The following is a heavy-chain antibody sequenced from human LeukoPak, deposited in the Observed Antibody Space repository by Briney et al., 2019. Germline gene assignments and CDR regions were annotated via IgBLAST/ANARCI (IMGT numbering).Heavy chain of an antibody. CDR2: ITGSGSGA. J-gene: IGHJ4*02. V-gene: IGHV3-23*01. CDR1: GFDFNDNF. CDR3: ARGLQGYYDSLTGYYRGRYYFDY. Sequence: GGSVRLSCVASGFDFNDNFMIWVRQAPGKGLEWVSVITGSGSGADYADSVKGRFTISRDNSQNTVHLQMNSLRAEDTAVYYCARGLQGYYDSLTGYYRGRYYFDYWGQGTLVTVSS. D-gene: IGHD3-9*01.